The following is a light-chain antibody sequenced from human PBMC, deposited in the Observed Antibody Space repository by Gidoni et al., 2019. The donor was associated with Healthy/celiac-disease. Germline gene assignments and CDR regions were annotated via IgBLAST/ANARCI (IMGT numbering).Light chain of an antibody. CDR3: QSYDSSLSAVV. CDR2: GNS. J-gene: IGLJ2*01. V-gene: IGLV1-40*01. Sequence: QSVLTQPPSVSGAPGQRVTISCTGSSSNIGAGYDVHWYQQIPGTAPKLLIYGNSNRPSGVPDRFSGSKSGTSASLAITVLQAEDEADYYCQSYDSSLSAVVFGGGTKLTVL. CDR1: SSNIGAGYD.